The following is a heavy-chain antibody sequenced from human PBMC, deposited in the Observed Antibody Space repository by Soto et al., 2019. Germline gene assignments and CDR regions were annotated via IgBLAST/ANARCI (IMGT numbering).Heavy chain of an antibody. D-gene: IGHD6-25*01. CDR3: SRSALTPFDY. CDR1: GYTFSNYA. Sequence: ASVKVSCKASGYTFSNYAIHWVRQAPGQRLECLGWINVGSGNTKYSQKFQGRVTITWDTSASTAYVQLSSLRYEDTAVYYCSRSALTPFDYWGPGTLVTVS. V-gene: IGHV1-3*01. CDR2: INVGSGNT. J-gene: IGHJ4*02.